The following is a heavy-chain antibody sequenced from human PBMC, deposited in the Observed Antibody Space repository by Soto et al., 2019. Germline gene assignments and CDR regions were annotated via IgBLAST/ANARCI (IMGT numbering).Heavy chain of an antibody. D-gene: IGHD6-13*01. CDR2: IYHGGST. V-gene: IGHV4-4*02. Sequence: QVQLQESGPGLVKPSGTLSLTCAVSGDSISSSNWWSWVRQPPGKGLEWIGEIYHGGSTNFNSSLKSRVTISVDKSKNHFSLTLSSVTAADTAVYYCARVTAGAGRFQHWGQGTLVTVSS. CDR1: GDSISSSNW. CDR3: ARVTAGAGRFQH. J-gene: IGHJ1*01.